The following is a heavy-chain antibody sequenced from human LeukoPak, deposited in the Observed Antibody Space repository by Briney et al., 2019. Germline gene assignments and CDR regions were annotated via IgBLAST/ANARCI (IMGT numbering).Heavy chain of an antibody. CDR3: VRDGYSSSWYWFDP. CDR2: IHSSGVT. D-gene: IGHD6-13*01. Sequence: PSETLSLTCAVSGYSISSGYDWGWIRQPPGKGLEWIGSIHSSGVTYFNPSLKSRVTLSVDTSKNQFSLRLSSVTAADTAVYYCVRDGYSSSWYWFDPWGQGTLVTVSS. J-gene: IGHJ5*02. V-gene: IGHV4-38-2*02. CDR1: GYSISSGYD.